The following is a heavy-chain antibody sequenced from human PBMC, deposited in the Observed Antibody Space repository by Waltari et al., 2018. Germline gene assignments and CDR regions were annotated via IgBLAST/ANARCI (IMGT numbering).Heavy chain of an antibody. CDR3: AKDQGYYDFWSGYYTDYYYYGMDV. D-gene: IGHD3-3*01. CDR1: GFTFSSYA. J-gene: IGHJ6*02. CDR2: ISGSGGST. V-gene: IGHV3-23*04. Sequence: EVQLVESGGGLVQPGGSLRLSCAASGFTFSSYAMSWVRQAPGEGLEWVSAISGSGGSTYYADSVKGRFTISRDNSKNTLYLQMNSLRAEDTAVYYCAKDQGYYDFWSGYYTDYYYYGMDVWGQGTTVTVSS.